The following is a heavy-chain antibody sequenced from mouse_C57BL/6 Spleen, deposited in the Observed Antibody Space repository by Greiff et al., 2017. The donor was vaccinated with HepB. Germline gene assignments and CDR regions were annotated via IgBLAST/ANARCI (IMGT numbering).Heavy chain of an antibody. V-gene: IGHV5-4*01. Sequence: EVQVVESGGGLVKPGGSLKLSCAASGFTFSSYAMSWVRQTPEKRLEWVATISDGGSYTYYPDNVKGRFTISRDIAKNNLYLQMSHLKSEDTAMYYCAREGGRGYFDYWGQGTTLTVSS. CDR3: AREGGRGYFDY. CDR2: ISDGGSYT. J-gene: IGHJ2*01. CDR1: GFTFSSYA. D-gene: IGHD3-3*01.